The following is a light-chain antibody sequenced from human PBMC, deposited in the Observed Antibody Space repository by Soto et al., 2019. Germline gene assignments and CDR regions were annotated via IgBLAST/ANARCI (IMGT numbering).Light chain of an antibody. V-gene: IGKV3-15*01. Sequence: EALMTQSPSTLSVSPGERATLSCRASQSVNNNLAWYQQKLGQAPRVLIYGASTRATGIPARFSGSGSGTDFTLTINSLQPEDFAVYYCQQYGSSGTFGQGTKVDIK. CDR1: QSVNNN. J-gene: IGKJ1*01. CDR3: QQYGSSGT. CDR2: GAS.